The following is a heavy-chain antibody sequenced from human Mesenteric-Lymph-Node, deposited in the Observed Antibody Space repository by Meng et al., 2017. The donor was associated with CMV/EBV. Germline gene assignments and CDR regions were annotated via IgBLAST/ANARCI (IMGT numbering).Heavy chain of an antibody. V-gene: IGHV3-74*01. CDR2: INSDGSST. CDR1: GFTFSSYW. CDR3: AKDLEGSRYYDWLLPLDS. Sequence: GESLKISCAASGFTFSSYWMHWVRQAPGKGLVWVSRINSDGSSTTYADSVKGRFTISRDNSENTLHLQMSSLRAEDSAVYYCAKDLEGSRYYDWLLPLDSWGQGILVTVSS. D-gene: IGHD3-9*01. J-gene: IGHJ4*02.